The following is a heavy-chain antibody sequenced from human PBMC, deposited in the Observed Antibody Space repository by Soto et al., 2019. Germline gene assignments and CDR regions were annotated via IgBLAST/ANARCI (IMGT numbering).Heavy chain of an antibody. CDR3: ARTKMVNCFDS. V-gene: IGHV2-26*01. Sequence: KESGPVLVKPTETLTLTCTVSGFSLSDVRFGVSWIRQSPGKALEWLAHIFSNDEKSYRISLKSRLTISKDTSKSQVVLTMTNMDPVDTATYYCARTKMVNCFDSWGQGTLVTVSS. J-gene: IGHJ5*01. CDR2: IFSNDEK. D-gene: IGHD5-18*01. CDR1: GFSLSDVRFG.